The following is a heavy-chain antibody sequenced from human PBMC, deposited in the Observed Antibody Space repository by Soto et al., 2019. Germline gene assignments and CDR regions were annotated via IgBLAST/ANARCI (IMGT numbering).Heavy chain of an antibody. CDR3: ARTNPTSGWIFFDY. V-gene: IGHV1-3*01. J-gene: IGHJ4*02. D-gene: IGHD6-19*01. CDR2: INAGSGNT. Sequence: QVQLVQSGAEVKKPGASVKVSCKASGYTFTTYGIHWVRQAPGQRLEWMGWINAGSGNTRYSQNFQGRVTITGDTSASTAYMELSSLMSEDMAFYFCARTNPTSGWIFFDYWGQGTLVTVSS. CDR1: GYTFTTYG.